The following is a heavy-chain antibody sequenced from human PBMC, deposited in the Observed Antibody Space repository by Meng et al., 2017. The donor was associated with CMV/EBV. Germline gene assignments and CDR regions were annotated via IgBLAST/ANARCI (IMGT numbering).Heavy chain of an antibody. CDR1: GGTFSSYA. Sequence: SVKVSCKASGGTFSSYAISWVRQAPGQGLEWMGGIIPILGIANYAQKFQGRVTITADKSTSTAYMELSSLRSEDTAVYYCARVPRVLRFLEWLSSSPDYYYYGMDVWGQGTTVTVSS. CDR3: ARVPRVLRFLEWLSSSPDYYYYGMDV. V-gene: IGHV1-69*10. J-gene: IGHJ6*02. D-gene: IGHD3-3*01. CDR2: IIPILGIA.